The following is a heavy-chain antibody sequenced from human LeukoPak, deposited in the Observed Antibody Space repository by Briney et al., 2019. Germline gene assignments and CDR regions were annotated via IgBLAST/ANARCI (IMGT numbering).Heavy chain of an antibody. J-gene: IGHJ4*02. CDR1: GFTVSSNY. Sequence: PGGSLRLSCAASGFTVSSNYMSWVRQAPGKGLEWVSVIYSGGSTYYADSVKGRFTISRDNSKNTLYLQMNSLRAEDTAVYYCARVSGEGGSGSYWYYFDYWGPGTLVSVSS. CDR3: ARVSGEGGSGSYWYYFDY. V-gene: IGHV3-53*01. CDR2: IYSGGST. D-gene: IGHD3-10*01.